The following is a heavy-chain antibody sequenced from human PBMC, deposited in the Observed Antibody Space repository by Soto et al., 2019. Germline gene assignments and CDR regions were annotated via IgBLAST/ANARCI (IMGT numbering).Heavy chain of an antibody. CDR1: GFTFDYYA. CDR2: INCNSGSI. CDR3: VKDESINWYSGHFRH. J-gene: IGHJ1*01. Sequence: GGSLRLSCAASGFTFDYYAMHGVRQVPGKGLEWVLGINCNSGSIGYGDSVKGRFAISRDNAKNSLHLQMNSLSAEDTAFYYCVKDESINWYSGHFRHWGQGTLVTVSS. V-gene: IGHV3-9*01. D-gene: IGHD6-13*01.